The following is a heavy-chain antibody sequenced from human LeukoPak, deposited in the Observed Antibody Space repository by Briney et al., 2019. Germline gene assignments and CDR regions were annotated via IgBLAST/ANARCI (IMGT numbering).Heavy chain of an antibody. CDR2: INPNSGGT. D-gene: IGHD3-16*02. V-gene: IGHV1-2*02. J-gene: IGHJ4*02. Sequence: ASVKVSCKASGYTFTSYYMHWVRQAPGQGLEWMGWINPNSGGTNYAQKFQGRVTMTRDTSISTAYMELGRLRSDDTAVYYCAFSRGVIGAFDYWGQGTLVTVSS. CDR3: AFSRGVIGAFDY. CDR1: GYTFTSYY.